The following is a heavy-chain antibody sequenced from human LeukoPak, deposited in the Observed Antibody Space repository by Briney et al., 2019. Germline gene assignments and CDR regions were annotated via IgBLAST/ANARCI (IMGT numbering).Heavy chain of an antibody. CDR2: INHTGST. Sequence: PSETLSLTCAVYGGSFIVYYWSWIRQPPGKGLEWSGEINHTGSTNYNPSLKSRVTISVDTSKNQFSLKLSSVAAADTAVYYCASLTGTTDYYFYYMDVWGKGTTVTVSS. CDR1: GGSFIVYY. J-gene: IGHJ6*03. CDR3: ASLTGTTDYYFYYMDV. V-gene: IGHV4-34*01. D-gene: IGHD1-20*01.